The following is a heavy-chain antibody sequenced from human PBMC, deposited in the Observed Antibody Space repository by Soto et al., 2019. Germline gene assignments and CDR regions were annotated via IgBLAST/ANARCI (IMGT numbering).Heavy chain of an antibody. Sequence: EVQLVESGGGLVQPGGSLRLSCAASGFTVSSNYMSWVRKAPGKGLEWVSVIYSGGSTYYADSVKGRFTISRHNSKNTLYLQMNSLRAEDTAVYYCARDFNCSGGSCYSPFDYWGQGTLVTVSS. D-gene: IGHD2-15*01. CDR2: IYSGGST. CDR1: GFTVSSNY. V-gene: IGHV3-53*04. J-gene: IGHJ4*02. CDR3: ARDFNCSGGSCYSPFDY.